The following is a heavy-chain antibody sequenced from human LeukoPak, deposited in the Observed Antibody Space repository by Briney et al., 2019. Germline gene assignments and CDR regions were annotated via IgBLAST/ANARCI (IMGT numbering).Heavy chain of an antibody. Sequence: GGSLRLSCAASGPSLSSNWMSWVRQAQGKGLEWVANIKQDGSEKYYVDSVKGRLTIYRDNSKSSLYLQLNSLRAEDTAVYYCASSSREYWGQGTLVTVSS. CDR3: ASSSREY. V-gene: IGHV3-7*01. CDR1: GPSLSSNW. CDR2: IKQDGSEK. J-gene: IGHJ4*02. D-gene: IGHD2/OR15-2a*01.